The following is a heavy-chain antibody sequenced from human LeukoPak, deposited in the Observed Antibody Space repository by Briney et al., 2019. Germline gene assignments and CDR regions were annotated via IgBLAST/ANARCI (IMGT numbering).Heavy chain of an antibody. CDR3: AKSPAVDAAFDI. CDR2: IWYDGSNK. CDR1: GFTFSSYG. V-gene: IGHV3-33*06. D-gene: IGHD4-23*01. Sequence: GRSLRLSCAASGFTFSSYGMHWVRQAPGKGLEWVAVIWYDGSNKYYADSVKGRFTISRDNSKSTLYLQMNSLRAEDTAVYYCAKSPAVDAAFDIWGQGTMVTVSS. J-gene: IGHJ3*02.